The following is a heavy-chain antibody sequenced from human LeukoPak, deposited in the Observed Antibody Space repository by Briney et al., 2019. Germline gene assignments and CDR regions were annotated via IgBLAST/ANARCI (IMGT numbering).Heavy chain of an antibody. CDR1: GFTLSSYA. Sequence: PGGSLRLSCAASGFTLSSYAMSWVRQGPGKGLEWVSAISVSGNTYHADSVKGRFTISRDSYKNTLYLQMNSLRAEDAAVYYCAASSGYYYTAFRYWGQGTPVTVSS. CDR3: AASSGYYYTAFRY. V-gene: IGHV3-23*01. J-gene: IGHJ4*02. D-gene: IGHD3-22*01. CDR2: ISVSGNT.